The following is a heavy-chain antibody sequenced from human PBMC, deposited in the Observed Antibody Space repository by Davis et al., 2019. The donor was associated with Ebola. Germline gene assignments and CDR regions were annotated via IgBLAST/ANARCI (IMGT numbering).Heavy chain of an antibody. CDR3: ATGAYYGSGYYFDY. J-gene: IGHJ4*02. V-gene: IGHV4-59*08. CDR2: IYYSGST. Sequence: MPGGSLRLSCTVSGGSISSYYWSWIRQPPGKGLEWIGYIYYSGSTNYNPSLKSRVTISVDTSKNQFSLKLSSVTAADTAVYYCATGAYYGSGYYFDYWGQGTLVTVSS. CDR1: GGSISSYY. D-gene: IGHD3-10*01.